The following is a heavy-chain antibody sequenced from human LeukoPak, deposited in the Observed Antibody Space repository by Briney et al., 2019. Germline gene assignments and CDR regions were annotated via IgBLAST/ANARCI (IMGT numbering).Heavy chain of an antibody. CDR2: IRSKANSYAT. CDR3: ARWVELWGGYVDY. V-gene: IGHV3-73*01. D-gene: IGHD3-16*01. Sequence: GGSLRLFCAASGFTFSGSAMQWVRQASGKGPEWVVRIRSKANSYATAYAASVKDRFTISRDDSKNTAYLQMNNLRTEDTAVYYCARWVELWGGYVDYWGQGALVTVSS. CDR1: GFTFSGSA. J-gene: IGHJ4*02.